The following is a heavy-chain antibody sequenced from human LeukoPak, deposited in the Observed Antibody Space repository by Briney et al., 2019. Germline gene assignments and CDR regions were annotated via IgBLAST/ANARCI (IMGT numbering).Heavy chain of an antibody. CDR3: AKAFRGLLVDNYYYGMDV. J-gene: IGHJ6*02. V-gene: IGHV3-9*01. D-gene: IGHD3-9*01. CDR2: ISWNSGSI. Sequence: GRSLRLSCAASGFTFDDYAMHWVRQAPGKGLECVSGISWNSGSIGYADPVKGRFTISRDHAKNSLYLQMNSLRAEDTALYYCAKAFRGLLVDNYYYGMDVWGQGTTVTVSS. CDR1: GFTFDDYA.